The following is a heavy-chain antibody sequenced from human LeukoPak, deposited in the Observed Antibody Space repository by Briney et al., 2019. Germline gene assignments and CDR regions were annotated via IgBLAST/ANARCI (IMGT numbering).Heavy chain of an antibody. V-gene: IGHV4-59*08. D-gene: IGHD4-17*01. CDR3: ARLPYGDYSEHDDY. CDR1: GGSISSYY. CDR2: IYYSGST. J-gene: IGHJ4*02. Sequence: SETLSLTCTVSGGSISSYYWSWIRQPPGKGLEWIGYIYYSGSTNYNPSLESRVTISVDTSKNQFSPKLSSVTAADTAVYYCARLPYGDYSEHDDYWGQGTLVTVSS.